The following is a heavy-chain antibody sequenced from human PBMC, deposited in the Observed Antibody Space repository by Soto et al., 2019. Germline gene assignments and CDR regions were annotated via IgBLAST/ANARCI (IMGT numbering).Heavy chain of an antibody. CDR1: GGTFSSYT. CDR3: ACQRGYYYGSGSSSDPDYYYYMDV. D-gene: IGHD3-10*01. CDR2: IIPILGIA. Sequence: ASVKVSCKASGGTFSSYTISWVRQAPGQGLEWMGRIIPILGIANYAQKFQGRVTITADKSTSKAYMELSSLGSEDTAGYYCACQRGYYYGSGSSSDPDYYYYMDVWGKGTTVTVSS. V-gene: IGHV1-69*02. J-gene: IGHJ6*03.